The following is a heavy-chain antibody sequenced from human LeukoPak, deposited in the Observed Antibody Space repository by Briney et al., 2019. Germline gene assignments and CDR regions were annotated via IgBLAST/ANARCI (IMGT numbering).Heavy chain of an antibody. CDR1: GNTFSIYN. D-gene: IGHD2-2*02. V-gene: IGHV5-51*01. CDR2: VYPADSDT. Sequence: KVSCKASGNTFSIYNMHWVRQMPGQGLEWMGSVYPADSDTRYSPSFEGHVTISADKSTNTAFLQWNSLQSSDSGIYFCARTQGLYGAADYWGQGTLVISSS. CDR3: ARTQGLYGAADY. J-gene: IGHJ4*02.